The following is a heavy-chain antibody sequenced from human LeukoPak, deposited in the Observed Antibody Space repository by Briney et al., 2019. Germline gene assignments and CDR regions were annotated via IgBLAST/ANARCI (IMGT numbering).Heavy chain of an antibody. CDR1: GFIFSIYA. J-gene: IGHJ4*02. Sequence: GGSLRLSCAASGFIFSIYAMHWVRQAPGKGLEYVSAITSDGGSTYYANSVKGRFTISRDNSKNTLYLQMGSLRVEDMAVYYCVRDRGGTATEWGQGTLVTVSS. V-gene: IGHV3-64*01. CDR3: VRDRGGTATE. CDR2: ITSDGGST. D-gene: IGHD3-10*01.